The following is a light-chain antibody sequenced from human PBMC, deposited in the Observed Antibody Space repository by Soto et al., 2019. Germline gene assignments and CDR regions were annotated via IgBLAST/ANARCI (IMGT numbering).Light chain of an antibody. CDR1: SSDVGGYKY. CDR2: EVS. V-gene: IGLV2-14*01. Sequence: HSALTQPASVSGSPGQSITISCTGTSSDVGGYKYVSWYQQHPGKAPKVMIYEVSNRPSGVSNRFSGSKSGNTASLTISGLQAEDEADYYCSSYTSSSTVVFGGGTKLTVL. CDR3: SSYTSSSTVV. J-gene: IGLJ2*01.